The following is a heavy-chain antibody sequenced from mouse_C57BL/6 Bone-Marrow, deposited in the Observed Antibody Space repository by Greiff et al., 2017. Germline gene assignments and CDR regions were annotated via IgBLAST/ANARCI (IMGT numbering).Heavy chain of an antibody. CDR3: ARWGLRRFAY. V-gene: IGHV1-81*01. CDR2: IYPRSGNT. D-gene: IGHD2-4*01. Sequence: QVQLQQSGAELARPGASVKLSCKASGYTFTSYGISWVKQRTGQGLEWIGEIYPRSGNTYYNEKFKGKATLTADKSSSTAYMELRSLTSADSAVYFCARWGLRRFAYWGQGTLVTVSA. CDR1: GYTFTSYG. J-gene: IGHJ3*01.